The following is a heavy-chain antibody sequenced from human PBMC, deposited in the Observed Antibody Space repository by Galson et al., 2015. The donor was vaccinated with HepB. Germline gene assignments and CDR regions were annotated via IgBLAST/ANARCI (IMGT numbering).Heavy chain of an antibody. CDR1: GFTFRRYW. D-gene: IGHD4-17*01. V-gene: IGHV3-7*03. J-gene: IGHJ4*02. Sequence: SLRLSCAASGFTFRRYWMNWVRQAPGKGLEWVANINQDGSEKYYVDSVEGRFTISRDNANNSLSLELSSLRAEDTALYYCARGTGDSHDYWGQGTLVTVSS. CDR2: INQDGSEK. CDR3: ARGTGDSHDY.